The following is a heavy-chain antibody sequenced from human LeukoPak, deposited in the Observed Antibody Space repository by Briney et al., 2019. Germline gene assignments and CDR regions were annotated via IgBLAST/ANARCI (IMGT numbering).Heavy chain of an antibody. J-gene: IGHJ3*02. Sequence: ASVTVSCKASGYTFTGYYIHWVRQAPGPGLEWVGWINPNSGDTHSAQNFQGRVTMTRDTSIRTASMDLSRLRSDDTAVYYFARAPKNNAYDIWGRGTMVTVSS. V-gene: IGHV1-2*02. CDR1: GYTFTGYY. CDR2: INPNSGDT. CDR3: ARAPKNNAYDI. D-gene: IGHD2/OR15-2a*01.